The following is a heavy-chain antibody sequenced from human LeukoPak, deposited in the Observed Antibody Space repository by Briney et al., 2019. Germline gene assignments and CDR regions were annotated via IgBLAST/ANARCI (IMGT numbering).Heavy chain of an antibody. D-gene: IGHD1-26*01. CDR3: ARESSVGAHKAFDY. CDR2: INSDGSST. J-gene: IGHJ4*02. CDR1: GFTFSTYW. Sequence: GGSLRLSCAASGFTFSTYWIHWVRHAPGKGLVWVSRINSDGSSTSYADSVKGRFTLSRDNAKNTLYLQMNSLRAEDTAVYYCARESSVGAHKAFDYWGQGTLVTVSS. V-gene: IGHV3-74*01.